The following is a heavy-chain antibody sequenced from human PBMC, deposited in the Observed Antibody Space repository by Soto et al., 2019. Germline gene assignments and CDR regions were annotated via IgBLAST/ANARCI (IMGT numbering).Heavy chain of an antibody. V-gene: IGHV3-9*01. CDR2: ISWNSGSI. CDR3: AKDMGVGSGYDPFDY. CDR1: GFTFDDYA. J-gene: IGHJ4*02. Sequence: GGSLRLSCAASGFTFDDYAMHWVRQAPGKGLEWVSGISWNSGSIGYADSVKGRFTISRDNAKNSLYLQMNSLRAEDTALYYCAKDMGVGSGYDPFDYWGQGTLVTVSS. D-gene: IGHD5-12*01.